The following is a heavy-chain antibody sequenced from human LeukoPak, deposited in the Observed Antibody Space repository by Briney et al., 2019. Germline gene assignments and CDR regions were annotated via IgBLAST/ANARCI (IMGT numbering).Heavy chain of an antibody. J-gene: IGHJ4*02. CDR2: IYYTGST. Sequence: SETLSLTCTVSGGSISRDYWSWIRQPPGKGLEWIGYIYYTGSTNYNPSLKSRVTISVDTSKNQFSLKLSSVTAADTAVYYCARGYYDILLYYFDYWGQGTLVTVSS. CDR1: GGSISRDY. CDR3: ARGYYDILLYYFDY. D-gene: IGHD3-9*01. V-gene: IGHV4-59*08.